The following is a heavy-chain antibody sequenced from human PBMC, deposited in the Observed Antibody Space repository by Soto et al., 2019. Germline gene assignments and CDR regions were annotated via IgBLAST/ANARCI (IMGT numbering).Heavy chain of an antibody. CDR1: GFSLNTGGVG. CDR2: IDWNDDE. V-gene: IGHV2-5*01. D-gene: IGHD4-17*01. Sequence: SGPTLVNPTQTLTLTCTFSGFSLNTGGVGVGWIRQPPGKALEWLALIDWNDDEYYSPSLKSRLTITKDSSKNQVVLTMTNMNPVDTSTYYCVYRSTMTTVTTIVFYWGQGTLVTVSS. J-gene: IGHJ1*01. CDR3: VYRSTMTTVTTIVFY.